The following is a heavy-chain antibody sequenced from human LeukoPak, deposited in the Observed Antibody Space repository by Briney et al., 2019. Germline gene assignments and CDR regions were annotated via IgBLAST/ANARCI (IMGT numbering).Heavy chain of an antibody. D-gene: IGHD2-8*02. CDR1: GYAFIGYY. Sequence: ASVKVSCKTSGYAFIGYYMHWVRQAPGQVPEWMGWINPNSGGTNYAQRLQGRVTMTRDTSISTVYMELSRLKSDDTAKYYCASGGSTGGTSLFYFDYWGQGTLVTVSS. CDR2: INPNSGGT. J-gene: IGHJ4*02. CDR3: ASGGSTGGTSLFYFDY. V-gene: IGHV1-2*02.